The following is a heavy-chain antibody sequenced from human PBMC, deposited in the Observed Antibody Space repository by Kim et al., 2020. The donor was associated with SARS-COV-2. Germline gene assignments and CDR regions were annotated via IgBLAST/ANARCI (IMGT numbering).Heavy chain of an antibody. V-gene: IGHV1-24*01. CDR3: ATGGVRGVPYYYYGMDV. Sequence: ASVKVSCKVSGYTLTELSMHWVRQAPGKGLEWMGGFDPEDGETIYAQKFQGRVTMTEDTSTDTAYMELSSLRSEDTAVYYCATGGVRGVPYYYYGMDVWGQGTTVTVSS. CDR1: GYTLTELS. D-gene: IGHD3-10*01. CDR2: FDPEDGET. J-gene: IGHJ6*02.